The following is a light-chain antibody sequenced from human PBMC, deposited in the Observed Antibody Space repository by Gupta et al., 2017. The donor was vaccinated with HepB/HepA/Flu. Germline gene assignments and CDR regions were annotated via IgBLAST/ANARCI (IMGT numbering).Light chain of an antibody. CDR1: SSNIGSHT. Sequence: QSVLTQPPSASGTPGQRVSISCSGSSSNIGSHTVNWYQQLPGPRPKLQHYTNTQRHSGVPGRSACTYAATSASPTIRLLQSDDDAYYCSAAYDSSLDSLFGGGTKLTVL. J-gene: IGLJ2*01. CDR2: TNT. CDR3: AAYDSSLDSL. V-gene: IGLV1-44*01.